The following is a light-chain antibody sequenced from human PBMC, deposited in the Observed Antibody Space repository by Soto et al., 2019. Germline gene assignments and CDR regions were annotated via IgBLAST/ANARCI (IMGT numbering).Light chain of an antibody. J-gene: IGKJ1*01. CDR1: QSTNSY. CDR3: QQYSSHST. CDR2: QAS. Sequence: DIQMTKSPSTLSASVGDRVTITCRASQSTNSYLAWYQQKPGKAPKLLIYQASSLENGVPSRFSGSGSGTEFSLTISSLQPDDFATYYCQQYSSHSTFGQGTKVDIK. V-gene: IGKV1-5*03.